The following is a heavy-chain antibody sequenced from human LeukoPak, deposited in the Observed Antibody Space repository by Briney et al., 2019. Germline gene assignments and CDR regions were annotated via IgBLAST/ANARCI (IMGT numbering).Heavy chain of an antibody. Sequence: GGSLRLSCAASGFTFSSYWMSWVRQAPGKGLEWVANIKQDGSEKYYVDSVKGRFTISRDNAKNSLYLQMNSLRAEDTAVYYCGRVPRYCSGGSCPNFDYWGQGTLVTVSS. V-gene: IGHV3-7*01. CDR2: IKQDGSEK. CDR3: GRVPRYCSGGSCPNFDY. D-gene: IGHD2-15*01. J-gene: IGHJ4*02. CDR1: GFTFSSYW.